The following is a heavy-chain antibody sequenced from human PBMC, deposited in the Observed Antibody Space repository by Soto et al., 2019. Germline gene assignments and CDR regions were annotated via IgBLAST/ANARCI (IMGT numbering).Heavy chain of an antibody. V-gene: IGHV1-18*01. D-gene: IGHD5-12*01. Sequence: QVQLVQSGTEVKKPGASVKVSCKPSGYTFTSYGISWVRQAPGQGLEWMGWISTYNGNTNYAEKFQGRVTMTTDTSTRTTYMEVKSLRSDATAVYYCARDVEMATICVYWGQGTLVTVSA. CDR1: GYTFTSYG. J-gene: IGHJ4*02. CDR2: ISTYNGNT. CDR3: ARDVEMATICVY.